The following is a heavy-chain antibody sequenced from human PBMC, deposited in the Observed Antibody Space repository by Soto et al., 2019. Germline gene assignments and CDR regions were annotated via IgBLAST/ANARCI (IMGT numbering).Heavy chain of an antibody. D-gene: IGHD6-13*01. CDR1: GYTFTSYA. V-gene: IGHV1-3*01. Sequence: GASVKVSCKASGYTFTSYAMHWVRQAPGQRLEWMGWINAGNGNTKYSQKFQGRVTITRDTSASTAYMELSSLRSEDTAVYYCARDFSTFDISWTATYFDYWGQRTLVTVSS. CDR3: ARDFSTFDISWTATYFDY. CDR2: INAGNGNT. J-gene: IGHJ4*02.